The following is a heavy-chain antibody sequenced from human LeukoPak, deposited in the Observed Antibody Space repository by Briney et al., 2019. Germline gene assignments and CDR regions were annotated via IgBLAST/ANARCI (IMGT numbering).Heavy chain of an antibody. V-gene: IGHV1-8*01. CDR2: MNPNSGNT. J-gene: IGHJ4*02. Sequence: ASVKVSCKASGYTFTSYDINWVRQATGQGLEWMGWMNPNSGNTGYAQKFQGRVTMTRNTSISTAYMELSSLRSEDTAVYYCARGHSNWNYGGVDYWGQGTLVTVSS. D-gene: IGHD1-7*01. CDR1: GYTFTSYD. CDR3: ARGHSNWNYGGVDY.